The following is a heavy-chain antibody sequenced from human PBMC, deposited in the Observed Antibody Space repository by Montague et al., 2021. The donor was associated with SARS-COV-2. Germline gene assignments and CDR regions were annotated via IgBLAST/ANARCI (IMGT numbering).Heavy chain of an antibody. CDR2: MYYSGST. D-gene: IGHD2-21*01. J-gene: IGHJ6*02. CDR3: ARARGGTILGVISAYYGMDI. Sequence: SETLSLTCTVSGGSISNYYWSWIRQSPGKGLEWIAYMYYSGSTNYNPSLKSRATISVDTSKNQLSLTLSSMTAADTAVYYCARARGGTILGVISAYYGMDIRGQGTTVTVS. CDR1: GGSISNYY. V-gene: IGHV4-59*01.